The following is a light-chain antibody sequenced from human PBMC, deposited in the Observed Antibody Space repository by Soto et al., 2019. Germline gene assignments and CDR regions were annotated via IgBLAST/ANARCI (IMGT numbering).Light chain of an antibody. CDR1: SGDVAVYNY. J-gene: IGLJ2*01. CDR2: DVS. Sequence: QSALTQPASVSGSPGQSITISCTGTSGDVAVYNYVSWYQQHPGKAPKLLIYDVSNRPSGVSDRFSGSRSGDTASLTISGVQAADEADYYCSSYATASPLFGGGTKVTV. CDR3: SSYATASPL. V-gene: IGLV2-14*03.